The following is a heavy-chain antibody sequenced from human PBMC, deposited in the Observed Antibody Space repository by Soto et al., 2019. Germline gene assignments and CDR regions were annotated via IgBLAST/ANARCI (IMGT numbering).Heavy chain of an antibody. V-gene: IGHV1-69*13. CDR3: ARRVVGAMPGNWFDP. CDR1: GGTFSSYA. CDR2: IIPIFGTA. D-gene: IGHD1-26*01. J-gene: IGHJ5*02. Sequence: AAVKVSFKASGGTFSSYAISWVRQAPGQGLEWMGGIIPIFGTANYAQKFQGRVTITADESTSTAYMELSSLRSEDTAVYYCARRVVGAMPGNWFDPWGQGTLVTVSS.